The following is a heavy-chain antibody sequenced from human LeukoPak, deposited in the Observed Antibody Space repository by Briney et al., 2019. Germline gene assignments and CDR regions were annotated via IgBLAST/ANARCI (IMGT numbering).Heavy chain of an antibody. J-gene: IGHJ4*02. D-gene: IGHD3-22*01. CDR2: ISPNNGDT. CDR1: GYTFTNYG. Sequence: ASVKVSCKASGYTFTNYGITWVRQAPGQGLEWMGWISPNNGDTNYAQKFQGRVTMTTDTSTRTAYMEVRTLRSDDMAVYYCARDPKTSYYYDSSGYSHFDYWGQGTLVTVSS. CDR3: ARDPKTSYYYDSSGYSHFDY. V-gene: IGHV1-18*03.